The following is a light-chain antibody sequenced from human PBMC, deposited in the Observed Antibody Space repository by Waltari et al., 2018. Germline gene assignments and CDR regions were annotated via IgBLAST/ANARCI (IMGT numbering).Light chain of an antibody. CDR3: FQGTHWPPYT. V-gene: IGKV2-30*01. Sequence: DVVLTQSPLSLPVTLGQPASTSCRSRHRLVNTDGNTYLNWFHPRPGQSPMRLIFKVSNRDSGVPDRFSGSGAVTDFTLRISRVEAEDVGLYFCFQGTHWPPYTFGQGTKLEIK. CDR1: HRLVNTDGNTY. J-gene: IGKJ2*01. CDR2: KVS.